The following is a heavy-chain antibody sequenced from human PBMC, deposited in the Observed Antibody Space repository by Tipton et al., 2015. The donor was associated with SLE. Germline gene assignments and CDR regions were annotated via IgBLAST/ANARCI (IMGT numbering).Heavy chain of an antibody. CDR1: GGSFSGYY. V-gene: IGHV4-34*09. CDR2: IYYSGST. Sequence: TLSLTCAVYGGSFSGYYWSWIRQPPGKGLEWIGYIYYSGSTYYNPSLKSRVTISVDTSKNQFSLKLSSVTAADTAVYYCAREPIKVLRDYMDVWGKGTTVTVSS. CDR3: AREPIKVLRDYMDV. J-gene: IGHJ6*03. D-gene: IGHD2/OR15-2a*01.